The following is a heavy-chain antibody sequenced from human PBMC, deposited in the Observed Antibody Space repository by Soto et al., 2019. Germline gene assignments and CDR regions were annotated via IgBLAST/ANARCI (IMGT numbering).Heavy chain of an antibody. Sequence: QVQLVQSGAEVKKPGSSVKLSCKASGDSFNTFDVTWVRQAPGQGLEWMGGIIPNFDTPNYAQKFQGRVTIIADKSTSTPYMELSSLSSEDTAVYYCARTYYDSSGYYLWYFDYWGQGTLVTVSS. CDR1: GDSFNTFD. J-gene: IGHJ4*02. CDR3: ARTYYDSSGYYLWYFDY. D-gene: IGHD3-22*01. V-gene: IGHV1-69*06. CDR2: IIPNFDTP.